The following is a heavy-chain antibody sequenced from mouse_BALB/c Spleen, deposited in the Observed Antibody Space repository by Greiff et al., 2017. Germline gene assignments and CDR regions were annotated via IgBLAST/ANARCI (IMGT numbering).Heavy chain of an antibody. V-gene: IGHV5-17*02. CDR1: GFTFSSFG. Sequence: EVKLVESGGGLVQPGGSRKLSCAASGFTFSSFGMHWVRQAPEKGLEWVAYISSGSSTIYYADTVKGRFTISRDNPKNTLFLQMTSLRSEDTAMYYCALLRLRYYAMDYWGRGTSVTVSS. CDR2: ISSGSSTI. J-gene: IGHJ4*01. CDR3: ALLRLRYYAMDY. D-gene: IGHD1-2*01.